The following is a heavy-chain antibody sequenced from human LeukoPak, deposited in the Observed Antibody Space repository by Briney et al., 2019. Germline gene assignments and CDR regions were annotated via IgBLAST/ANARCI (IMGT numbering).Heavy chain of an antibody. V-gene: IGHV3-30-3*01. D-gene: IGHD2-15*01. CDR1: GLTFSSYA. CDR2: ISYDGSNK. Sequence: GGSLRLSCAASGLTFSSYAMHWVRQAPGKGLEWVAVISYDGSNKYYADSVKGRFTISRDNSKNTLYLQMNSLRAEDTAVYYCARGGYCSGGSCHDAFDIWGQGTMVTVSS. CDR3: ARGGYCSGGSCHDAFDI. J-gene: IGHJ3*02.